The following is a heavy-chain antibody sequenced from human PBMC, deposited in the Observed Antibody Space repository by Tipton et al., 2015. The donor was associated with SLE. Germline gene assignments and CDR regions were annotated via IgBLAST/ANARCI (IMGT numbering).Heavy chain of an antibody. CDR1: GFTFSSYS. D-gene: IGHD6-13*01. CDR3: ARNLRGIAAATAAGGDY. V-gene: IGHV3-21*01. Sequence: SLRLSCAASGFTFSSYSMNWVRQAPGKGLEWVSSISSSSSYIYYADSVKGRFTISRDNAKNSLYLQMNSLRAEDTAVYYCARNLRGIAAATAAGGDYWGQGTLVTVSS. CDR2: ISSSSSYI. J-gene: IGHJ4*02.